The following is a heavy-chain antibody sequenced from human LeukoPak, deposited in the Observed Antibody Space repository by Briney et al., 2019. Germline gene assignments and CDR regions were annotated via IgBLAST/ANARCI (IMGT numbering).Heavy chain of an antibody. Sequence: PGGSLRLSCAASGFTFSSYSMNWVRQAPGKGLEWVSSISSSSSYIYYADSVKGRFTISRDNAKNSLYLQMNSLRAEDTAVYYCARDLCSSTSCYAEPLFYYDGMDVWGKGPTVTVSS. CDR2: ISSSSSYI. J-gene: IGHJ6*04. V-gene: IGHV3-21*01. CDR3: ARDLCSSTSCYAEPLFYYDGMDV. D-gene: IGHD2-2*01. CDR1: GFTFSSYS.